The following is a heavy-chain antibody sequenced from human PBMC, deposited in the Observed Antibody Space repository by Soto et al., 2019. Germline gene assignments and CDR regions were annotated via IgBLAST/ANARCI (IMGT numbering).Heavy chain of an antibody. Sequence: GASVKVSCNASGYTFTGYYMHWVRQAPGQGLEWMGWINPNSGGTNYAQKFQGWVTMTRDTSISTAYMELSRLRSDDTAVYYCARDPTPMTTVTTNNGGSYYANWFDPWGQGTLVTVSS. D-gene: IGHD4-17*01. V-gene: IGHV1-2*04. CDR3: ARDPTPMTTVTTNNGGSYYANWFDP. J-gene: IGHJ5*02. CDR2: INPNSGGT. CDR1: GYTFTGYY.